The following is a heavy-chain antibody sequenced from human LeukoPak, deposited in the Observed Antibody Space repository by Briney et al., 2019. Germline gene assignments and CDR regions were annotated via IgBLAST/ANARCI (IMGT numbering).Heavy chain of an antibody. CDR1: GFTFSSYS. CDR2: ISSSSSYI. D-gene: IGHD6-6*01. CDR3: ARSVRQGYYYYYYMDV. V-gene: IGHV3-21*01. J-gene: IGHJ6*03. Sequence: GGSLRLSCAASGFTFSSYSMNWVRQAPGKGLEWVSSISSSSSYIHYADSVKGRFTISRDNAKNSLYLQMNSLRAEDTAVYYCARSVRQGYYYYYYMDVWGKGTTVTVSS.